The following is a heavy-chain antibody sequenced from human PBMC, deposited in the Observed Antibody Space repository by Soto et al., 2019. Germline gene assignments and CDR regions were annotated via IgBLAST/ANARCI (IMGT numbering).Heavy chain of an antibody. V-gene: IGHV4-59*02. CDR3: ARGANYYYYHGIAV. D-gene: IGHD1-26*01. CDR2: IYYIGST. J-gene: IGHJ6*02. CDR1: GGSVNDYY. Sequence: QVQLQESGPGLLKPSETLSLTCSVYGGSVNDYYWSWVRQPPGKGLEWIGVIYYIGSTNYNPSLKSRVTISVDTSKNQFSLKLRSVNAAETAVYYCARGANYYYYHGIAVWGQGTTVTVSS.